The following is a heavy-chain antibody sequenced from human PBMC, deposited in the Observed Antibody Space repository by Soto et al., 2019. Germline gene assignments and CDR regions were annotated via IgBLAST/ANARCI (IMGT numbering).Heavy chain of an antibody. J-gene: IGHJ4*02. CDR2: IYWDDSK. Sequence: QITLKESGPTLVRPTQTLTLTCAFSRFSLSTSGVGVGWIRQPPGKALEWLAVIYWDDSKHYSPSLRSRLTITKDTSKNQVVLTMTNMDPMDTGTYYCALKGPEDWPLDYWGQGTLVTVSS. CDR1: RFSLSTSGVG. D-gene: IGHD3-9*01. CDR3: ALKGPEDWPLDY. V-gene: IGHV2-5*02.